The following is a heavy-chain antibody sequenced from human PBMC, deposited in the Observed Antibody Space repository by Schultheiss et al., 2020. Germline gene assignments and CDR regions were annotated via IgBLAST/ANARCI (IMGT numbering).Heavy chain of an antibody. Sequence: SVKVSCKASGYTFTSYYMHWVRQAPGQGLEWIGWIVVGSGNTNYAQKFQERVTITRDMSISTAYMELSSLRSEDTAVYYCAQGYYDSSGKSIIDYWGQGTLVTVSS. J-gene: IGHJ4*02. D-gene: IGHD3-22*01. CDR2: IVVGSGNT. CDR1: GYTFTSYY. CDR3: AQGYYDSSGKSIIDY. V-gene: IGHV1-58*02.